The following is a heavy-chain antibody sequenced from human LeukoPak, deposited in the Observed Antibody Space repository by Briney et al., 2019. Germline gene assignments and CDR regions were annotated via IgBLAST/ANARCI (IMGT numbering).Heavy chain of an antibody. J-gene: IGHJ4*02. V-gene: IGHV4-31*03. CDR1: GGSISSGGYY. Sequence: SETLSLTCTVSGGSISSGGYYWSWIRQHPGKGLEWIGYIYYTGNTHYNPSLKSRVSISVDTSKNQFSLRLSSVTAADTAVYYCARLTLGYCSSSSCPWYFDYWGQGTLVTVSS. CDR3: ARLTLGYCSSSSCPWYFDY. CDR2: IYYTGNT. D-gene: IGHD2-2*01.